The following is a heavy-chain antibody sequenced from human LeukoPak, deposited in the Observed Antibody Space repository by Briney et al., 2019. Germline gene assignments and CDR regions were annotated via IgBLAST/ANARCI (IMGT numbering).Heavy chain of an antibody. V-gene: IGHV4-39*02. Sequence: SEALSLTCTVSGGSISSSSYYWGWIRQPPGKGLEWIGSIYYSGSTYYNPSLKSRVTISVDTSKNQFSLKLSSVTAAHTAVYYCARDNRVSWAFDIWGQGTMVTVSS. CDR3: ARDNRVSWAFDI. CDR2: IYYSGST. CDR1: GGSISSSSYY. J-gene: IGHJ3*02. D-gene: IGHD1-14*01.